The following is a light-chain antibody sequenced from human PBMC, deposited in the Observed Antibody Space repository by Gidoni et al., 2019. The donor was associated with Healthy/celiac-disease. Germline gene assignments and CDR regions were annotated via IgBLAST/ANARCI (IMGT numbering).Light chain of an antibody. J-gene: IGKJ1*01. CDR1: QSIRSY. CDR2: AAS. Sequence: DIQMTQSTSSLSASVGDRVTITCRASQSIRSYLNWYQQKPGKAPKLLIYAASSLQSGVPSRFSGSGSGTDFTLTISSLQPEDFATYYCQQSYSTPPVTFGQGTKVEIK. CDR3: QQSYSTPPVT. V-gene: IGKV1-39*01.